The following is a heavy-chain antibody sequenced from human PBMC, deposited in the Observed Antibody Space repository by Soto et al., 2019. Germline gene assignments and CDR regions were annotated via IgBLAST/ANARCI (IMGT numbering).Heavy chain of an antibody. V-gene: IGHV4-30-4*01. J-gene: IGHJ6*02. D-gene: IGHD4-4*01. CDR3: ARDMVTTLGYYYYGMDV. CDR2: IYYSGST. CDR1: GGSISGGDYY. Sequence: PSETLSLTCTVSGGSISGGDYYWSWIRQPPGKGLEWIGYIYYSGSTYYNPSLKSRVTISVDTSKNQFSLKLSSVTAADTAVYYCARDMVTTLGYYYYGMDVWGQGTTVTVSS.